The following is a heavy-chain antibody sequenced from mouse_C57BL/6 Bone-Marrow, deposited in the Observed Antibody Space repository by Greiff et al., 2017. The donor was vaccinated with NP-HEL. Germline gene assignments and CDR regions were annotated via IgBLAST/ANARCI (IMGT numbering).Heavy chain of an antibody. Sequence: QVHVKQPGAELVKPGASVKMSCKASGYTFTSYWITWVKQRPGQGLEWIGDIYPGSGSTNYNEKFKSKATLTVDTSSSTAYMQLSSLTSEDSAVYYCARPGSNYWGQGTTLTVSS. D-gene: IGHD1-1*01. CDR2: IYPGSGST. CDR1: GYTFTSYW. V-gene: IGHV1-55*01. J-gene: IGHJ2*01. CDR3: ARPGSNY.